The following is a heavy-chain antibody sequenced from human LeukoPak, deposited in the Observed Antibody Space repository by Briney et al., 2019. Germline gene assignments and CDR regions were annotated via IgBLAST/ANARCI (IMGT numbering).Heavy chain of an antibody. D-gene: IGHD2-2*03. CDR1: GFTFSSYW. CDR3: ARVDPQVPGDYS. V-gene: IGHV3-74*01. CDR2: INSDGSTT. Sequence: GGSLRLSCAASGFTFSSYWMHWVRQAPGKGLVWVSRINSDGSTTRYADSVKGRFTISRDNAKNTLYLQMNSLRAEDTAVYYCARVDPQVPGDYSWGQGTLVTVSS. J-gene: IGHJ4*02.